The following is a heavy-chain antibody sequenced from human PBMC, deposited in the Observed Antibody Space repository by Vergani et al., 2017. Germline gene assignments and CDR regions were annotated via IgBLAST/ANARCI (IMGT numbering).Heavy chain of an antibody. CDR1: GGSISSSSYY. CDR2: IYYSGST. CDR3: AREAYDSSGLDY. V-gene: IGHV4-39*07. D-gene: IGHD3-22*01. Sequence: QLQLQESGPGLVKPSETLSLTCTVSGGSISSSSYYWGWIRQPPGKGLEWIGSIYYSGSTYYNPSLKSRVTISVDTSKNQFSLKLSSVTAADTAVYYCAREAYDSSGLDYWGQGTLVTVSS. J-gene: IGHJ4*02.